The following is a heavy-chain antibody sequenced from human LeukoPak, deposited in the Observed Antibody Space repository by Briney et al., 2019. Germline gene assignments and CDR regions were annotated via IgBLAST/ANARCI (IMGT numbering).Heavy chain of an antibody. J-gene: IGHJ4*02. D-gene: IGHD3-22*01. CDR2: IYYSGST. CDR3: ARLLHDSSGYYYSHFDY. V-gene: IGHV4-39*01. CDR1: GVSISSSSYY. Sequence: SETLSLTCTVSGVSISSSSYYWGWIRQPPGKGLEWIGSIYYSGSTYYNPSLKSRVTISVDTSKNQFSLKLSSVTAADTAVYYCARLLHDSSGYYYSHFDYWGQGTLVTVSS.